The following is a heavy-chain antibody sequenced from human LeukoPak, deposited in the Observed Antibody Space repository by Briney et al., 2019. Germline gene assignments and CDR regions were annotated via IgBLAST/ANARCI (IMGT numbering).Heavy chain of an antibody. CDR3: VRDYSNFVQGD. D-gene: IGHD4-11*01. CDR1: GDSISSSHYY. J-gene: IGHJ4*02. V-gene: IGHV4-39*02. CDR2: IYSGGET. Sequence: SETLSLTCTVSGDSISSSHYYWGWIRQSPGKGLEWIGSIYSGGETHYNPSLDSRVTIFLDTSKNRFSLNLISVTATDTAVYYCVRDYSNFVQGDWGQGTLVTVSS.